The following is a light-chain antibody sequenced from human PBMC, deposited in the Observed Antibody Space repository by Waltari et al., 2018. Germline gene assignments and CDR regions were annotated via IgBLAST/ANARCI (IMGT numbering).Light chain of an antibody. CDR3: QNHERLPAA. CDR1: QSISKY. V-gene: IGKV3-20*01. CDR2: AAS. Sequence: VLTQSPRTLSLSPGETATLSCRANQSISKYLVWYQQRPGHAPRLLIYAASTRATGVPDRFSGSGYGTDFTLTISRLEPEDFAVYYCQNHERLPAAFGQGTKVEIK. J-gene: IGKJ1*01.